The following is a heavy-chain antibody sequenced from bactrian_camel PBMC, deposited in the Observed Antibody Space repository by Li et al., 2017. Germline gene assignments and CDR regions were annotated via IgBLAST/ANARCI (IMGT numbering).Heavy chain of an antibody. CDR3: ASGSMN. CDR2: ISSDGSIA. J-gene: IGHJ4*01. CDR1: GFTFGFTFSSYY. D-gene: IGHD2*01. Sequence: VQLVESGGGLVQPGGSLRLSCAASGFTFGFTFSSYYMNWVRQAPGKGLEWVSSISSDGSIAYYADSVKGRFTISRDDAKNTVYLQMNSLKSEDTALYYCASGSMNWGQGTQVTVS. V-gene: IGHV3-2*01.